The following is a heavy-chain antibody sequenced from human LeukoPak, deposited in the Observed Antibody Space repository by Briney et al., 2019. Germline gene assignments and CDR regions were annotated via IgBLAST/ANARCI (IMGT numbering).Heavy chain of an antibody. V-gene: IGHV4-39*07. CDR2: IYYSGST. CDR3: ARVTSTNWFDP. CDR1: GGSISSSSYY. J-gene: IGHJ5*02. D-gene: IGHD4-11*01. Sequence: SEALSLTCTVSGGSISSSSYYWGWIRQPPGKGLEWIGSIYYSGSTYYNPSLKSRVTISVDTSKNQFSLKLSSVTAADTAVYYCARVTSTNWFDPWGQGTLVTVSS.